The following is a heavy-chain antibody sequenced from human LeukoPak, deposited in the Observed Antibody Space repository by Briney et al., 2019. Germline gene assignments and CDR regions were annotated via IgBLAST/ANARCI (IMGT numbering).Heavy chain of an antibody. D-gene: IGHD4-17*01. CDR2: ISSSGSTI. CDR1: GFTFSDYY. J-gene: IGHJ3*02. V-gene: IGHV3-11*01. Sequence: GGSLRLSCAASGFTFSDYYMSWIRQAPGKGLEWVSYISSSGSTIYYADSVKGRFTISRDNAKNSLYLQMNSLRAEDTAVYYCARASVDYGDLNDAFDIWGQGTMVTVSS. CDR3: ARASVDYGDLNDAFDI.